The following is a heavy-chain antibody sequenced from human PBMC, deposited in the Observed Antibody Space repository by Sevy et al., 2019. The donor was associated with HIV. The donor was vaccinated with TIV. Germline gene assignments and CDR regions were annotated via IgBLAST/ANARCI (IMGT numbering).Heavy chain of an antibody. CDR1: GLTFSTYS. Sequence: GGSLRLSCAASGLTFSTYSMNWVRQAPGKGLEWVSYISSSSSTIYYADSVKGRFTISRDNAKKPLYLQMNSLRAEDTAVYYCASPLTFYYGSGSEEFDYWGRGTLVTVSS. CDR3: ASPLTFYYGSGSEEFDY. V-gene: IGHV3-48*01. CDR2: ISSSSSTI. J-gene: IGHJ4*02. D-gene: IGHD3-10*01.